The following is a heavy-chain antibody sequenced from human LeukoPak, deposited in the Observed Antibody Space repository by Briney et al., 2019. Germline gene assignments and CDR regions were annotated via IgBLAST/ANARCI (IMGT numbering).Heavy chain of an antibody. CDR1: GFTFSSYG. Sequence: GRSLRLSCAASGFTFSSYGMHWVRQAPGKGLEWVAVIWYDGSNKYYADSVKGRFTISRDNSKNTLYLQMNSLRAEDTAVYYCAKETRMIGYSYGYFDYWGQGTLVTVTS. CDR3: AKETRMIGYSYGYFDY. CDR2: IWYDGSNK. V-gene: IGHV3-33*06. J-gene: IGHJ4*02. D-gene: IGHD5-18*01.